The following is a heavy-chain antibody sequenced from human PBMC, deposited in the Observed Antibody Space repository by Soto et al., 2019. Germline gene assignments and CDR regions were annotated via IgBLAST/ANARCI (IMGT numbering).Heavy chain of an antibody. J-gene: IGHJ4*02. Sequence: QVQLVQSGAEVKKPGSSVEVSCKASGGTFSSYISWVRQAPGQGLEWMGRIIPILGIANYAQKFQGRVTITADKSTSTAYMELSSLRSEDTAVYYCARLLYYDSSGYPVDYWGQGTLVTVSS. CDR2: IIPILGIA. CDR3: ARLLYYDSSGYPVDY. CDR1: GGTFSSY. D-gene: IGHD3-22*01. V-gene: IGHV1-69*02.